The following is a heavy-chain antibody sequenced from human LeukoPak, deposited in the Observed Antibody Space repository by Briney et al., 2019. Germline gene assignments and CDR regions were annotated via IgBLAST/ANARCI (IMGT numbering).Heavy chain of an antibody. D-gene: IGHD3-10*02. CDR2: ISSRSSYI. V-gene: IGHV3-21*01. CDR1: GFTFSTYT. CDR3: AELGITMIGGV. J-gene: IGHJ6*04. Sequence: GGSLRLSCAASGFTFSTYTMNWVRQAPGKGLEWVSSISSRSSYIYYADSVKGRFTISRDNAKNSLYLQMNSLRAEDTAVYYCAELGITMIGGVWGKGTTVTISS.